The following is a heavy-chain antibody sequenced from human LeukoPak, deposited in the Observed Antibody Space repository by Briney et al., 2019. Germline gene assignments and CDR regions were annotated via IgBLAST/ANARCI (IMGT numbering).Heavy chain of an antibody. D-gene: IGHD3-9*01. CDR3: AREGEGYDILTGYPDY. Sequence: PGGSLRLSCAASGFTFSSYSMNWVRQAPGKGLEWVSSISSSSYIYYADSVKGRFTISRDNAKNSLYLQMNSLRAEDTAVYYCAREGEGYDILTGYPDYWGQGTLVTVSS. V-gene: IGHV3-21*01. J-gene: IGHJ4*02. CDR2: ISSSSYI. CDR1: GFTFSSYS.